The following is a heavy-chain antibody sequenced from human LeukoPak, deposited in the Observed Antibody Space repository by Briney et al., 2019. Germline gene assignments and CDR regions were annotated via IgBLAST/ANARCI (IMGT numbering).Heavy chain of an antibody. CDR2: ISAYTGDT. D-gene: IGHD2-2*01. V-gene: IGHV1-18*01. CDR1: GYTFTGYG. J-gene: IGHJ3*02. CDR3: ARAYPQGVVVLPPAVWRAFDI. Sequence: GAAVEVSCKASGYTFTGYGLSWVRQAPGQGLEWMGWISAYTGDTNYARKVQGRVTLTTDTSTSTAYMELRSLTSDDTAIYYCARAYPQGVVVLPPAVWRAFDIWGQGTMVIVSS.